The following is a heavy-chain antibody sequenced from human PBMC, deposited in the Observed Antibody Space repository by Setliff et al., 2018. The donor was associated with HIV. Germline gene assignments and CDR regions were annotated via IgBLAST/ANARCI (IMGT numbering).Heavy chain of an antibody. CDR1: GYSISSGYY. V-gene: IGHV4-38-2*01. CDR2: IYHSGST. J-gene: IGHJ4*02. CDR3: AREAYGSGSYPSFGLDY. Sequence: SETLSLTCAVSGYSISSGYYWGWIRQPPGKGLEWIGSIYHSGSTYYNPSPRSRVTISVDTSKNQFSLKLSSVTAADTAVYYCAREAYGSGSYPSFGLDYWGQGTLVTVSS. D-gene: IGHD3-10*01.